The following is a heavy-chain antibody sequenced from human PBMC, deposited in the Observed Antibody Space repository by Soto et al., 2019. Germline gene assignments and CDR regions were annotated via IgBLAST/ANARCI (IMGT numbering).Heavy chain of an antibody. D-gene: IGHD3-3*01. Sequence: GASVKVSCKASGYTFTSYGISWVRQAPGQGLEWMGWISAYNGNTNYAQKLQGRVTMTTDTSTSTAYMELRSLRSDDTAVYYCARDTIFGVVIIRCDYWGQGTLVTVSS. J-gene: IGHJ4*02. V-gene: IGHV1-18*01. CDR3: ARDTIFGVVIIRCDY. CDR2: ISAYNGNT. CDR1: GYTFTSYG.